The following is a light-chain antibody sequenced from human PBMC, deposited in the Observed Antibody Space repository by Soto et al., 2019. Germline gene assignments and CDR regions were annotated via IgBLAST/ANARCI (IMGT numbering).Light chain of an antibody. CDR2: DAS. CDR3: QQYAESPIT. J-gene: IGKJ5*01. V-gene: IGKV3-11*01. Sequence: EIVLTQSPATLSLSPGERATLSCRASQSVSSYLAWYQQKPGQAPRLLIYDASNRATGIPARFSGGGSGTDFTLTISRLEPEDIAVFYCQQYAESPITFGQGTRLEIK. CDR1: QSVSSY.